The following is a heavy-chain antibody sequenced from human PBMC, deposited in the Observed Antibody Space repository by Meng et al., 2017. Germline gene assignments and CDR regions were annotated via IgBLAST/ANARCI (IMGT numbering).Heavy chain of an antibody. CDR1: GFTVSSNY. V-gene: IGHV3-53*04. Sequence: GESLKISCAASGFTVSSNYMTWVRQAPGKGLEWLSVIYSGGSTYYADSVRGRFTISSHSSKNTLYLQMNSLRAEDTAVYYCAREGYYYDSSGYYAPSDYWGQGTLVTVSS. CDR2: IYSGGST. J-gene: IGHJ4*02. CDR3: AREGYYYDSSGYYAPSDY. D-gene: IGHD3-22*01.